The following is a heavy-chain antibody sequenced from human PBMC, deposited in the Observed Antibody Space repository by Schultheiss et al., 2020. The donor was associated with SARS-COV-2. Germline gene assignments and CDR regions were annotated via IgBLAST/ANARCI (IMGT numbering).Heavy chain of an antibody. D-gene: IGHD1-26*01. CDR3: ARGSGDEIYYYYGMDV. V-gene: IGHV6-1*01. CDR1: GDSVSSNSAA. J-gene: IGHJ6*02. Sequence: SQTLSLTCAISGDSVSSNSAAWNWIRQSPSRGLEWLGRTYYRSKWYNDYAVSVKSRITINPDTSKNQFSLQLNSVTPEDTAVYYCARGSGDEIYYYYGMDVWGQGTTVTVSS. CDR2: TYYRSKWYN.